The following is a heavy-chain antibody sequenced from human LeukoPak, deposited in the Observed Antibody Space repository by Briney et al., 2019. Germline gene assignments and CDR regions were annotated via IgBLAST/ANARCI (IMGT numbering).Heavy chain of an antibody. D-gene: IGHD6-6*01. CDR3: ARGLSSSSLDY. CDR2: INHSGST. V-gene: IGHV4-34*01. CDR1: GGSFSGYY. Sequence: SETLSLTCAVYGGSFSGYYWSWIRQPPGKGLEWIGEINHSGSTNYNPPLKSRVTISVDTSKNQFSLKLSSVTAADTAVYYCARGLSSSSLDYWGQGTLVTVSS. J-gene: IGHJ4*02.